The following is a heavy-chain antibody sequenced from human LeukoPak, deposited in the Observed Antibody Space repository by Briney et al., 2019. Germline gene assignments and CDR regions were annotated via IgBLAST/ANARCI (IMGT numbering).Heavy chain of an antibody. CDR3: ARAAADPGGYYYGMDV. J-gene: IGHJ6*02. Sequence: PSETLSLTCTVSGGSISSYYWSWIRQPPGKGLEWIGYIYYSGSTNYNPSLKSRVTISVDTSKNQFSLKLSSVTAADTAVYYCARAAADPGGYYYGMDVWGQGTTVTVSS. CDR2: IYYSGST. CDR1: GGSISSYY. D-gene: IGHD6-13*01. V-gene: IGHV4-59*01.